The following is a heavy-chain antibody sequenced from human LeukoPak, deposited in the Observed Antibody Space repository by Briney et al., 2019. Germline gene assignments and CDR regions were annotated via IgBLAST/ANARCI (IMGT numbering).Heavy chain of an antibody. CDR3: ARGEEGYCSSTSCGRYGMDV. CDR2: IYYSGNT. V-gene: IGHV4-30-4*01. D-gene: IGHD2-2*01. J-gene: IGHJ6*02. Sequence: RWIRQPPGRGLEWIGNIYYSGNTYYNPSLKSRVTISVDTSKNQFSLKLNSVTAADMAVYYCARGEEGYCSSTSCGRYGMDVWGQGTTVTVSS.